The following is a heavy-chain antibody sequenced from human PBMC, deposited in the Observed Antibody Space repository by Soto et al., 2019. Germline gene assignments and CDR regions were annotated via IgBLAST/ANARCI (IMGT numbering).Heavy chain of an antibody. Sequence: QVQLVQSGAEVKKPGASVKVSCKASVYTFTSYDINWVRQATGQGLEWMGGMNPNSGNTDSAQRFQSRVTMSANTSINTASLELRSLISEDTVVYFYASGKRDFELCANDFDIWGQGTKVIVSS. CDR1: VYTFTSYD. J-gene: IGHJ3*02. V-gene: IGHV1-8*01. CDR3: ASGKRDFELCANDFDI. CDR2: MNPNSGNT. D-gene: IGHD3-16*01.